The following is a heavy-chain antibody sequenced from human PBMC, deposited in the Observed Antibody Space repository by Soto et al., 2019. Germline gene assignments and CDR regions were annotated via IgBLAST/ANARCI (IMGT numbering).Heavy chain of an antibody. CDR2: VIPIFGTK. CDR3: ARGLYSSGWYFDY. CDR1: GDTFSGYA. Sequence: QVQLVQSGAEVKKPGSSVKVSCKASGDTFSGYAINWVRQAPGQGLEWMGGVIPIFGTKNNAQKFQGRVSITADESTSTAYMELSSLGSEDTAVYYCARGLYSSGWYFDYWGQGTLVTVSS. J-gene: IGHJ4*02. D-gene: IGHD6-19*01. V-gene: IGHV1-69*12.